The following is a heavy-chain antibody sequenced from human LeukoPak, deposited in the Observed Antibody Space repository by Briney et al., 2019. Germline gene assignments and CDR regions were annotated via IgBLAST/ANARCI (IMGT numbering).Heavy chain of an antibody. V-gene: IGHV3-11*01. CDR2: ISSSGSTI. J-gene: IGHJ5*02. D-gene: IGHD1-26*01. CDR3: ARDLVGATWFDP. Sequence: GGSLRPSCAAPGFTFSNYNMGWIRQAPGRGLGWVSYISSSGSTIYYADSVKGRFTISRDNAKNSLYLQMNSLRAEDTAVYYCARDLVGATWFDPWGQGTLVTVSS. CDR1: GFTFSNYN.